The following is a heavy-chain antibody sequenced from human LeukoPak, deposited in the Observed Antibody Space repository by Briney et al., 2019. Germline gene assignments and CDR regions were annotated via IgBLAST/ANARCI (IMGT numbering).Heavy chain of an antibody. V-gene: IGHV3-43*01. J-gene: IGHJ4*02. CDR3: AKDYGGNSGLTFDY. Sequence: GGSLRLSCAASGFTFDDYTMHWVRQAPGKGLEWVSLISWDGGSTYYADSVKGRFTISRDNSKNSLYLQLNSLRTEDTAVYYCAKDYGGNSGLTFDYWGQGTLVTVSS. CDR1: GFTFDDYT. CDR2: ISWDGGST. D-gene: IGHD4-23*01.